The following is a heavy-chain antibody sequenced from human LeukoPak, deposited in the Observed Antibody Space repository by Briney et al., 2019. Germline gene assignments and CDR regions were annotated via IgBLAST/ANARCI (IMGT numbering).Heavy chain of an antibody. D-gene: IGHD4-17*01. Sequence: ASVKVSCKTSGYTFTSDDINWVRQATGQGLEWMGWMNPNSGNTGYAQKFQGRVTMTRNTSISTAYMELSSLRSEDTAIYYCARSPTGLRKGSDFWGQGTLVTVSS. CDR3: ARSPTGLRKGSDF. J-gene: IGHJ4*02. CDR2: MNPNSGNT. V-gene: IGHV1-8*01. CDR1: GYTFTSDD.